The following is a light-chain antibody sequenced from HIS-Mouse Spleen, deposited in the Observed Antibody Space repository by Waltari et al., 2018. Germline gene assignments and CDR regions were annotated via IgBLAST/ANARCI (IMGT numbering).Light chain of an antibody. Sequence: QSALTQPASVSGSPGQSITISCTGTSSDVGSYNLVSWYQQHPGKAPKLMIYGGSKRHSGVSNRFSGSKSGNTASLTSSGLQAEDEADYYCCSYAGSSTFEVFGGGTKLTVL. V-gene: IGLV2-23*03. CDR3: CSYAGSSTFEV. CDR1: SSDVGSYNL. CDR2: GGS. J-gene: IGLJ2*01.